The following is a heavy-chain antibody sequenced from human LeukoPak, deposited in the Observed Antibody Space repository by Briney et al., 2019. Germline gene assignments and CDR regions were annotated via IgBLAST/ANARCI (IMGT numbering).Heavy chain of an antibody. D-gene: IGHD3-10*01. CDR2: IYYSGST. CDR3: ARGGMIRGVILGNWFDP. Sequence: NWIRQHPGKGLEWIGYIYYSGSTYYNPSLKSRVTISLDTSKNQFSLKLSSVTAADTAVYYCARGGMIRGVILGNWFDPWGQGTLVTVSS. V-gene: IGHV4-31*02. J-gene: IGHJ5*02.